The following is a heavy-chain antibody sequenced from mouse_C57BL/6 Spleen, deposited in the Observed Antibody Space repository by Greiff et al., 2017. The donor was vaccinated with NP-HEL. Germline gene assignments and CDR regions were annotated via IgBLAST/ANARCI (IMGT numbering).Heavy chain of an antibody. J-gene: IGHJ2*01. CDR2: IHPNSGGT. CDR1: GYTFTSYW. Sequence: QVQLQQPGAELVKPGASVKLSCKASGYTFTSYWMHWVKQRPGQGLEWIGMIHPNSGGTNYNEKFKSKATLTVDKSSSTAYMQLSSLTSEDSAVYYCARGGYYGSSYVGFDYWGQGTTLTVSS. V-gene: IGHV1-64*01. CDR3: ARGGYYGSSYVGFDY. D-gene: IGHD1-1*01.